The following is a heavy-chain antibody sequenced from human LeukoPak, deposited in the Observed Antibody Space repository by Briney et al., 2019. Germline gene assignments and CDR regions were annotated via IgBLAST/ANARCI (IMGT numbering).Heavy chain of an antibody. V-gene: IGHV1-18*01. CDR1: GYTFTSYG. CDR3: ARERHYDFWSGSTYYYYGMDV. J-gene: IGHJ6*02. D-gene: IGHD3-3*01. CDR2: ISAYNGNT. Sequence: GASVKVSCKASGYTFTSYGISWVRQAPGQGLEWIVWISAYNGNTNYAQKLQGRVTMTTDTSTSTAYMELRSLRSDDTAVYYCARERHYDFWSGSTYYYYGMDVWGQGTTVTVSS.